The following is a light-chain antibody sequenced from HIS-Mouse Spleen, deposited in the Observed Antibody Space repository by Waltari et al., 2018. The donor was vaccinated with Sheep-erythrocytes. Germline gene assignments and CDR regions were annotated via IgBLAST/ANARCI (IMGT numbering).Light chain of an antibody. CDR2: DVS. V-gene: IGLV2-11*01. CDR3: CSYAGSYNHV. Sequence: QSALTQPRSVSGSPGQSVTISCTGTSSEGGGYNNVSWYQQHPGKAPKLMIYDVSKRPSGVPDRFSGSKSGNTASLTISGLQAEDEADYYCCSYAGSYNHVFATGTKVTVL. CDR1: SSEGGGYNN. J-gene: IGLJ1*01.